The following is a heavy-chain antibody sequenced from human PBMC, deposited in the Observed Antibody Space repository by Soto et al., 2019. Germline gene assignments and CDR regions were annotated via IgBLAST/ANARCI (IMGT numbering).Heavy chain of an antibody. CDR1: GFTFSSYA. J-gene: IGHJ4*02. V-gene: IGHV3-23*01. Sequence: EVQLLESGGGLVQPGGSLRLSCAASGFTFSSYAMSWVRQAPGQGLEWVAVSSGGGNRIYYADSVKGRFTISRDNSKNTLQLPMNSLRNEDTAIYYCAKERRRERGDFDYWGQGTLVTVSS. D-gene: IGHD1-1*01. CDR2: SSGGGNRI. CDR3: AKERRRERGDFDY.